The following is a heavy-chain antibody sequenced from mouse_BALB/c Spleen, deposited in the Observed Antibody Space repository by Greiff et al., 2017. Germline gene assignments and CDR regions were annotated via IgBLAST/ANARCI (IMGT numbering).Heavy chain of an antibody. CDR3: TNDGYYEFAY. Sequence: DVMLVESGGDLVKPGGSLKLSCAASGFTFSSYGMSWVRQTPDKRLEWVATISSGGSYTYYPDSVKGRFTISRDNAKNTLYLQMSSLKSEDTAMYYCTNDGYYEFAYWGQGTLVTVSA. CDR2: ISSGGSYT. D-gene: IGHD2-3*01. J-gene: IGHJ3*01. CDR1: GFTFSSYG. V-gene: IGHV5-6*02.